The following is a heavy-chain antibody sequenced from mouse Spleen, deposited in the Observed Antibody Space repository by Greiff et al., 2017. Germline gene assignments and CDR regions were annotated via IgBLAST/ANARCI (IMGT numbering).Heavy chain of an antibody. CDR1: GYTFTSYW. Sequence: QVQLQQPGAELVKPGASVKLSCKASGYTFTSYWMHWVKQRPGQGLEWIGMIHPNSGSTNYNEKFKSKATLTVDKSSSTAYMQLSSLTSEDSAVYYCARNYYGSSWGDYWGQGTSVTVSS. CDR2: IHPNSGST. J-gene: IGHJ4*01. V-gene: IGHV1-64*01. CDR3: ARNYYGSSWGDY. D-gene: IGHD1-1*01.